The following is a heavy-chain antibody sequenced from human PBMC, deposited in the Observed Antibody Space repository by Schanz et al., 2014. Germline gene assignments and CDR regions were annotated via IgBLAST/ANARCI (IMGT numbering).Heavy chain of an antibody. Sequence: QVQLVQSGAEVKKPGASVKVSCKASGYTFISYGISWVRQAPGQGLEWLGWISGSNGNTNYTQKFQGRVTMTTDTSTGTAYMELRSLRSDDTAVYYCARDRRRYCSTASCLHDNWFDPWGQGTLVIVSS. CDR3: ARDRRRYCSTASCLHDNWFDP. J-gene: IGHJ5*02. D-gene: IGHD2-2*01. CDR2: ISGSNGNT. CDR1: GYTFISYG. V-gene: IGHV1-18*01.